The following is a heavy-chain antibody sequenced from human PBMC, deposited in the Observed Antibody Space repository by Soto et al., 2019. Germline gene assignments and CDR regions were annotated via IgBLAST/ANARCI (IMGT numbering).Heavy chain of an antibody. V-gene: IGHV1-69*13. CDR1: GGTFSSYA. D-gene: IGHD3-22*01. CDR3: GRDRDYDSSGYQNAFDY. J-gene: IGHJ4*02. CDR2: IIPIFGTA. Sequence: SVKVSCKASGGTFSSYAISWVRQAPGQGLEWMGGIIPIFGTANYAQKFQGRVTITADESTSTAYMELSSLRSEDTAVYYCGRDRDYDSSGYQNAFDYWGQGTLVTVSS.